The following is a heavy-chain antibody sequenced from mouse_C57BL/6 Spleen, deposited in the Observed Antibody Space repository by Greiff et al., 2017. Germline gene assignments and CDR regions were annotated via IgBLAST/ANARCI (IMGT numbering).Heavy chain of an antibody. Sequence: QVQLQQPGAELVRPGSSVKLSCKASGYTFTSYWMHWVKQRPIQGLEGIGNIDPSDSETHYNQKFTDKATLTVDTSSSTAYMQLRSLTSEDSAVYYCARRGVDPYYFDYWGQGTTLTVSS. CDR2: IDPSDSET. CDR1: GYTFTSYW. CDR3: ARRGVDPYYFDY. V-gene: IGHV1-52*01. J-gene: IGHJ2*01.